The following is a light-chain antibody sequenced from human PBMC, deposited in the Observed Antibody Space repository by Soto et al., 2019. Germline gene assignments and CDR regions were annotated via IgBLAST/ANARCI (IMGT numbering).Light chain of an antibody. Sequence: DIQVTQSPSSLSASVGDRITITCRSSQGIASYLNWYQQKPGKAPKLLIYAASTLQSGVPSRFSGSGSGTDFSLTISSLQPEEFATYYCKKSYSTPITVGNGKRLAIK. J-gene: IGKJ5*01. CDR2: AAS. V-gene: IGKV1-39*01. CDR1: QGIASY. CDR3: KKSYSTPIT.